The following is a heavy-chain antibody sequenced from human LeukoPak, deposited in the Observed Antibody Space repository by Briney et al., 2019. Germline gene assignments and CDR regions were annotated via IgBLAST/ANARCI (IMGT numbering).Heavy chain of an antibody. CDR3: ARGRTTGSRGNGY. V-gene: IGHV4-34*01. CDR1: GGSFSGYY. Sequence: SETLSLTCAVYGGSFSGYYWSWIRQPPGKGLEWIGEINHSGSTNYNPSLKSRVTISVDTSKNQFSLKLSSVTAAGTAVYYCARGRTTGSRGNGYWGQGTLVTVSS. J-gene: IGHJ4*02. CDR2: INHSGST. D-gene: IGHD4-11*01.